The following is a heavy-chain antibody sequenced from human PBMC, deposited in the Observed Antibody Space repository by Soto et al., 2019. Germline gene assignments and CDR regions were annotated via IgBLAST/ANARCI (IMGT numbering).Heavy chain of an antibody. J-gene: IGHJ4*02. D-gene: IGHD2-2*01. CDR2: ITATNGNT. CDR3: ARPSYCGSSTCPFDY. Sequence: ASVKVSCKASGYTFTSYDINWVRQATGQRLEWMGWITATNGNTRYSQDFQGRATISKDTSASTAYMELSSLRSEDTAVYYCARPSYCGSSTCPFDYWGQGTLVTVSS. CDR1: GYTFTSYD. V-gene: IGHV1-3*01.